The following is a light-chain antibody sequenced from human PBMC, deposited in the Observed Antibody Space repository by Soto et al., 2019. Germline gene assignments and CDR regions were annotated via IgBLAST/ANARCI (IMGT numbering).Light chain of an antibody. V-gene: IGKV3-20*01. CDR2: GAS. Sequence: EIVLTQSPGTLSLSPGERATLSCRASQSVSSNYLAWYQQRPGQAPRLLIFGASYRPTGIPDRFSGSGSGTDFTLTISRLEPEYFAVYYCQQYGSSPPNFTFGPGTKVDSK. J-gene: IGKJ3*01. CDR3: QQYGSSPPNFT. CDR1: QSVSSNY.